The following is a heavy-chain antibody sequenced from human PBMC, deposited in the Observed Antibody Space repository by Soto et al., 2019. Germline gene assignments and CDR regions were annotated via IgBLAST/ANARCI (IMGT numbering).Heavy chain of an antibody. J-gene: IGHJ5*02. Sequence: SQTLSLTCASSGDSVSSNSAAWNWIRQSPSRGLEWLGRTYYRSKWYNDYAVSVKSRITINPDTSKNQFSLQLNSVTPEDTAVYYCERDTVGAKGTGQNWFDPWGKGTLVTVPS. V-gene: IGHV6-1*01. D-gene: IGHD1-26*01. CDR2: TYYRSKWYN. CDR1: GDSVSSNSAA. CDR3: ERDTVGAKGTGQNWFDP.